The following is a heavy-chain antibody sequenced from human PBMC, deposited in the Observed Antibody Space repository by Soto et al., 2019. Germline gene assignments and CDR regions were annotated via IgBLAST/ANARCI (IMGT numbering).Heavy chain of an antibody. CDR2: ISAHYGNT. J-gene: IGHJ4*02. Sequence: QVHLVQSGAEVKKPGASVKVSCQGSGYAFTTYGITWVRQAPGQGLEWMGWISAHYGNTNYAQKLQGRVTVTRDTSPSTAYVELRSLRYDDTAVYYCARGRYGDYWGQGALVTVSS. D-gene: IGHD1-1*01. CDR1: GYAFTTYG. CDR3: ARGRYGDY. V-gene: IGHV1-18*01.